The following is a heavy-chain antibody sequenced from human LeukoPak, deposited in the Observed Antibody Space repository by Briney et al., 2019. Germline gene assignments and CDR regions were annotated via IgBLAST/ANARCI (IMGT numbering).Heavy chain of an antibody. J-gene: IGHJ5*02. CDR3: ARGSSSSSWYENWFDP. V-gene: IGHV1-46*01. CDR2: INPSGGST. CDR1: GGTFSSYA. D-gene: IGHD2-2*01. Sequence: ASVKVSCKASGGTFSSYAISWVRQAPGQGLEWMGIINPSGGSTSYAQEFQGKVTMTRDTSTTTVYMELSSLRSEDTAVYFCARGSSSSSWYENWFDPWGQGTLVTVSS.